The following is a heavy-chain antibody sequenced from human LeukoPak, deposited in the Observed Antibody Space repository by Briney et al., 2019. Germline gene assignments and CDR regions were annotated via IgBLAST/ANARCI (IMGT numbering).Heavy chain of an antibody. J-gene: IGHJ4*02. CDR1: GYTFTGYY. CDR2: INPNSGGT. D-gene: IGHD3-10*01. V-gene: IGHV1-2*06. Sequence: ASVKVSCKASGYTFTGYYMHWVRQAPGQGLEWMGRINPNSGGTNYAEKFQGRVTMTRDTSISTAYMELSRLRSDDTAVYYCARDTTMVRGVIKRARFDYWGQGTLVTVSS. CDR3: ARDTTMVRGVIKRARFDY.